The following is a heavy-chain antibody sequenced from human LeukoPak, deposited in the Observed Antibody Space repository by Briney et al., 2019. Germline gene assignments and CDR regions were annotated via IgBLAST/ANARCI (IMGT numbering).Heavy chain of an antibody. Sequence: GRSLRLSCAASGFTFSSYGMHWVRQPPGKGLEWVAFIRYDGSNKYYADSVKGRFTISRDNSKNTLYLQMNSLRAEDTAVYYCAKDSAAYYDFWSGYYLDYWGQGTLVTVSS. V-gene: IGHV3-30*02. CDR2: IRYDGSNK. J-gene: IGHJ4*02. CDR1: GFTFSSYG. D-gene: IGHD3-3*01. CDR3: AKDSAAYYDFWSGYYLDY.